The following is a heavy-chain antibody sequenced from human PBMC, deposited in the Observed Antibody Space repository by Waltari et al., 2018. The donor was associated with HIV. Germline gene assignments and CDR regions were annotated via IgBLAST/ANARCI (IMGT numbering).Heavy chain of an antibody. V-gene: IGHV1-69*01. J-gene: IGHJ6*02. CDR1: GGTFHRYS. CDR3: AREGFGNFNPGMDV. D-gene: IGHD3-10*01. Sequence: QVPLVQSGAEVKKPGSSVTVSCKASGGTFHRYSMSWVRQAPGQGLEWMGGIIPMFGTANYAQKFQDRVTLTADESTSVVYMELSSLRSEDTAVYYCAREGFGNFNPGMDVWGQGTTVTVSS. CDR2: IIPMFGTA.